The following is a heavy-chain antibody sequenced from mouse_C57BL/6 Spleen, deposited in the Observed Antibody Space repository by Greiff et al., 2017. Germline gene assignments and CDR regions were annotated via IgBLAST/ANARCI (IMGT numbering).Heavy chain of an antibody. Sequence: QVQLKESGPGLVQPSQSLSITCTVSGFSLTSYGVHWVRQPPGKGLECLGVIWSGGSTDYNAAFISRLSISKDNSKSQVFFKMNSLQADDTAIYYCAKEDYYGNSYAMDYWGQGTSVTVSS. D-gene: IGHD2-1*01. CDR3: AKEDYYGNSYAMDY. J-gene: IGHJ4*01. CDR1: GFSLTSYG. V-gene: IGHV2-4*01. CDR2: IWSGGST.